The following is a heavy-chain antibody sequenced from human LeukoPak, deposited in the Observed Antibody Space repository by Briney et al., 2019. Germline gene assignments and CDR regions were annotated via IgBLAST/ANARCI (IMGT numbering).Heavy chain of an antibody. V-gene: IGHV3-21*01. D-gene: IGHD5-24*01. CDR1: GFTFSSYS. CDR3: ARVLDGYNYDAFDI. Sequence: GSLRLSCAASGFTFSSYSMNWVRQAPGKGLDWVSSISSSSSYIYYADSVKGRFTISRDNAKNSLYLQMNSLRAEDTAVYYCARVLDGYNYDAFDIWGQGTMVTVSS. CDR2: ISSSSSYI. J-gene: IGHJ3*02.